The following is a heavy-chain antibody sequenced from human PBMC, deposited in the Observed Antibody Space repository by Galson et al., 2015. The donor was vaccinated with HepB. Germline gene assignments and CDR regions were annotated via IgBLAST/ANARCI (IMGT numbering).Heavy chain of an antibody. V-gene: IGHV1-69*06. CDR2: IIPLFGTS. D-gene: IGHD2-21*01. J-gene: IGHJ5*02. CDR3: ARGNTYFAFYSAQKNWCDP. CDR1: GGNFINYS. Sequence: SVTVSCKASGGNFINYSIAWVRQAPGQGLEWMGGIIPLFGTSTYAQNFQGRLTITADKSTGTAYMELGSLRSEDTAVYYCARGNTYFAFYSAQKNWCDPCGQGTLGTVSS.